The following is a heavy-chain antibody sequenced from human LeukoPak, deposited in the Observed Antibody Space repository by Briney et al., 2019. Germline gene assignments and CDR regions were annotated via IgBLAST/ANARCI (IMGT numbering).Heavy chain of an antibody. CDR1: EFTFNNYW. J-gene: IGHJ6*02. V-gene: IGHV3-7*01. CDR3: ARGRGKDV. CDR2: IKQDGSEK. Sequence: PGGSLRLSCAASEFTFNNYWMNWVRQAPGKGLEWVANIKQDGSEKYYVDSVKGRFTISRDNAKNSLYLQMNSLRAEDTAVYYCARGRGKDVWGQGTTVTVSS.